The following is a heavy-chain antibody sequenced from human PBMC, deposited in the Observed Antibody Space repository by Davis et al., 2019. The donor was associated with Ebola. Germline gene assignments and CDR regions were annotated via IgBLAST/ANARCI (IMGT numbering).Heavy chain of an antibody. CDR3: ARDGFVLLDYDILTGYSYWYFDL. Sequence: GGSLRLSCAASGFTFSSYAMHWVRQAPGKGLEWVAVISYDGSNKYYADSVKGRFTISRDNSKNTLYLQMNSLRAEDTAVYYCARDGFVLLDYDILTGYSYWYFDLWGRGTLVTVSS. CDR1: GFTFSSYA. D-gene: IGHD3-9*01. CDR2: ISYDGSNK. J-gene: IGHJ2*01. V-gene: IGHV3-30-3*01.